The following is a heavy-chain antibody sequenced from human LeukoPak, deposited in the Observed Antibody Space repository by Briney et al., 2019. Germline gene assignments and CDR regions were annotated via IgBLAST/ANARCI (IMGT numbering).Heavy chain of an antibody. D-gene: IGHD3-9*01. CDR2: ISGRGDST. J-gene: IGHJ4*02. Sequence: GGSLRLSCAASGFAFRTYAMTCVRQAPARGLEWVAAISGRGDSTYYADSVKGRFTISRDNSKNTLYLQMNSLRTEDTAVYYCAKAEGYDILTGLDYWGQGTLVTVSS. CDR3: AKAEGYDILTGLDY. CDR1: GFAFRTYA. V-gene: IGHV3-23*01.